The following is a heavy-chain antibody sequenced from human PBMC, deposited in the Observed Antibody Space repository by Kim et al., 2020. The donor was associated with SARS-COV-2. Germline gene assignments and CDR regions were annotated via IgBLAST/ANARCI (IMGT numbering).Heavy chain of an antibody. V-gene: IGHV3-30-3*01. CDR3: ARGGDLTYYDFWSGSWGY. CDR1: GFTFSSYA. Sequence: GGSLRLSCAASGFTFSSYAMHWVRQAPGKGLEWVAVISYDGSNKYYADSVKGRFTISRDNSKNTLYLQMNSLRAEDTAVYYCARGGDLTYYDFWSGSWGYWGQGTLVTVSS. J-gene: IGHJ4*02. D-gene: IGHD3-3*01. CDR2: ISYDGSNK.